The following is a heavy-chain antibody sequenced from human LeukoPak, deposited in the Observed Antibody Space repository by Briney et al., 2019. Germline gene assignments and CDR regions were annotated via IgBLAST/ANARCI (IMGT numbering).Heavy chain of an antibody. J-gene: IGHJ6*02. Sequence: GGPLRLSCTAPGFTFGAYAMSWVRQAPGKGLGWGGIIRSKAYGGTTEYATSGKGRFTISSDDSKSIAYLQMNSLKTEDTAVYYCTRDGEQLWFSDYYGMDVWGQGTTVTVSS. V-gene: IGHV3-49*04. CDR3: TRDGEQLWFSDYYGMDV. CDR2: IRSKAYGGTT. CDR1: GFTFGAYA. D-gene: IGHD5-18*01.